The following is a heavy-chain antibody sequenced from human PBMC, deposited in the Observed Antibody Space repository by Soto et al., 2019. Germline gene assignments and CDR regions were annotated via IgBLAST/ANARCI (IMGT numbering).Heavy chain of an antibody. CDR2: MNPNSGNT. J-gene: IGHJ4*02. CDR1: GYTFTSYD. CDR3: ARRCAYCGGDCYSY. V-gene: IGHV1-8*01. Sequence: ASVKVSCKASGYTFTSYDINWVRQATGQGLEWMGWMNPNSGNTGYAQKFQGRVTITRDTSASTAYMELSSLRSEDTAVYYCARRCAYCGGDCYSYWGQGTLVTVSS. D-gene: IGHD2-21*02.